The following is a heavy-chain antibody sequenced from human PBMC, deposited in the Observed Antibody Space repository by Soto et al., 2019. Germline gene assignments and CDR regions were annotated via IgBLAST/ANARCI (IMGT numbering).Heavy chain of an antibody. CDR2: INPGGGGT. Sequence: GASVKVSCKASGYTFTSFHMHWVRQAPGQGLEWMGIINPGGGGTSYAQKFQGRVTINPDTSENQFSLQLNSVTPEDTAVYYCARLVGNSWLDYWGQGTVVTVSS. CDR3: ARLVGNSWLDY. D-gene: IGHD6-13*01. J-gene: IGHJ4*02. V-gene: IGHV1-46*01. CDR1: GYTFTSFH.